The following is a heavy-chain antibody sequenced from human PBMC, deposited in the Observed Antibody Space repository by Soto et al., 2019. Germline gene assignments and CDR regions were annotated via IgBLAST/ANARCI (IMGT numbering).Heavy chain of an antibody. J-gene: IGHJ6*02. CDR2: INSDGSST. CDR1: GFTFSSYW. V-gene: IGHV3-74*01. D-gene: IGHD2-2*02. CDR3: ARGGGYCSSTSCYTRRYYYYGMDV. Sequence: VGSLRLSCAASGFTFSSYWMHWVRQAPGKGLVWVSRINSDGSSTSYADSVKGRFTISRDNAKNTLYLQMNSLRAEDTAVYYCARGGGYCSSTSCYTRRYYYYGMDVWGQGTTVTVSS.